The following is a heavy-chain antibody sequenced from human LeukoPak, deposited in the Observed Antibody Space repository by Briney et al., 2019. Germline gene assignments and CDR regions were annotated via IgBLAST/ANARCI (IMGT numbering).Heavy chain of an antibody. J-gene: IGHJ4*02. D-gene: IGHD6-13*01. Sequence: GGSLGLSCSASGITFSSNAMHWVRQAPGKGLEYVSAISSNGGSTYYADSVKGRFTISRDNSKNTLYLQMSSLRAEDTAVYYCVKRAYSSSFPTYFDYWGQGTLVTVSS. CDR1: GITFSSNA. CDR3: VKRAYSSSFPTYFDY. CDR2: ISSNGGST. V-gene: IGHV3-64D*06.